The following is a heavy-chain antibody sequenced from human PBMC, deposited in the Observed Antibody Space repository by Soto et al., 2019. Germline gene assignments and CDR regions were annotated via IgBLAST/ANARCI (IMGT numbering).Heavy chain of an antibody. J-gene: IGHJ6*02. CDR1: GFTLNTAW. Sequence: EVQLVESGGGLVKPGGSLRLSCAASGFTLNTAWMNWVRQAPGEGLEWVGRIKTSADGGATDYAAPVQGRFTISRDDSKNALYLHMNSLKTEDTAVYYCTTGSVEGVWGQGTTVTVSS. CDR2: IKTSADGGAT. CDR3: TTGSVEGV. D-gene: IGHD2-15*01. V-gene: IGHV3-15*07.